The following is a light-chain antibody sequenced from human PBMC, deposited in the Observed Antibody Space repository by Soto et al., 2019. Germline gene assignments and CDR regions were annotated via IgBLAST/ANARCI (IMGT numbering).Light chain of an antibody. V-gene: IGKV3D-11*02. CDR3: QQRSNWPPIT. CDR1: ESVSSN. Sequence: LSPGESDTLSCRASESVSSNLAWYQQNPGQAPRLLIYDASNRATGIPARFSGSGPGTDFTLTISSLEPEDFAVYYCQQRSNWPPITFGQGTRLEIK. CDR2: DAS. J-gene: IGKJ5*01.